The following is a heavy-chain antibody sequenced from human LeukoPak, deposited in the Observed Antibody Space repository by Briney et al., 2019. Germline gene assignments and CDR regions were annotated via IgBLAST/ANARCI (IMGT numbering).Heavy chain of an antibody. J-gene: IGHJ4*02. D-gene: IGHD3-22*01. CDR2: ISSSGSTI. CDR1: GFTFSDYY. V-gene: IGHV3-11*01. Sequence: GSLRLSCAASGFTFSDYYMSWIRQAPGKGLEWVSYISSSGSTIYYADSVKGRFTISRDNAKNSLYLQMNSLRAEDTAVYYCARDTPYYYDSSGYHGYWGQGTLVTVSS. CDR3: ARDTPYYYDSSGYHGY.